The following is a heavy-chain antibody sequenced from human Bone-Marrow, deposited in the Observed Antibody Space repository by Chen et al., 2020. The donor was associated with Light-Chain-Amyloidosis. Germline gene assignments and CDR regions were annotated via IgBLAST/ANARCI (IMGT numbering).Heavy chain of an antibody. Sequence: QVQLAQSGAEVKKPGASVKVSCKASGYTFTGYYIHWVRQAPGQGLEWVGWFNPKTLATNYLHRYQERVIMTGDTSTSTAHMELTGLTSDDTAVYYCAKAAVDKPMGRYIWDFWGQGTLVTVSS. D-gene: IGHD5-18*01. CDR3: AKAAVDKPMGRYIWDF. V-gene: IGHV1-2*07. J-gene: IGHJ4*02. CDR1: GYTFTGYY. CDR2: FNPKTLAT.